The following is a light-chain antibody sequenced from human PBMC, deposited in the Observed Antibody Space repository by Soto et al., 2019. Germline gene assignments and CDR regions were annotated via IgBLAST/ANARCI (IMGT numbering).Light chain of an antibody. CDR1: SFNIGGNT. V-gene: IGLV1-44*01. Sequence: QSVLTQPPSASGTPGQRVTISCSGSSFNIGGNTVNWYQQVTGMAPTLLINSNNQRPSGVPDRFSGSKSGTSASLAISGLQSEDEADYYCAAWDDSLNGVVFGGGTKVTVL. CDR2: SNN. CDR3: AAWDDSLNGVV. J-gene: IGLJ2*01.